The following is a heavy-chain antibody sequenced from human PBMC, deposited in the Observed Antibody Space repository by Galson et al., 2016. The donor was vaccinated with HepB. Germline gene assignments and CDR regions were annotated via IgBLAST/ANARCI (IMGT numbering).Heavy chain of an antibody. Sequence: SLRLSCAASEFAFSSHWMHWVRQDLGKGLVWVSRINSDGTISNYADSVKGRFTISRDNAKNTLYLQMNSLRAEDTAVYFCVRDHSVVPTTAYNWFDPWGRGTLVPVSS. J-gene: IGHJ5*02. CDR1: EFAFSSHW. CDR2: INSDGTIS. D-gene: IGHD4-23*01. V-gene: IGHV3-74*01. CDR3: VRDHSVVPTTAYNWFDP.